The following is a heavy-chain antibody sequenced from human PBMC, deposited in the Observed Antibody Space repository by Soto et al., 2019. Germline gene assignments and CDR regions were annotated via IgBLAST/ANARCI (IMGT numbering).Heavy chain of an antibody. CDR1: GGSMRNYF. J-gene: IGHJ4*02. CDR2: IHYSGTT. Sequence: SETLGVTCTVSGGSMRNYFWTWIRQPPGKGLEPIGYIHYSGTTSFFPSYNPSLRSRVTISEDTSKNQFSLKLLSVTTADTAVYFCAAGEASGRNLATYYLDCWGQGTMFTVSS. D-gene: IGHD6-25*01. V-gene: IGHV4-59*01. CDR3: AAGEASGRNLATYYLDC.